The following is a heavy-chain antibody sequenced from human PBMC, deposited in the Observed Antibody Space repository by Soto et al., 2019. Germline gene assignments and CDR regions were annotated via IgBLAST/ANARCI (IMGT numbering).Heavy chain of an antibody. CDR3: AHRTSIAVGGSRFYYFDY. Sequence: QITLKESGPTLVKPTQTLTLTCTFSGFSLSTSGVGVGWIRQPPGKALEWLALIYWDDDKRYSPSLKSRLTITKDTSKNQVDLTMTNMDPVDTATYFCAHRTSIAVGGSRFYYFDYWGQGTLVTVSS. V-gene: IGHV2-5*02. J-gene: IGHJ4*02. CDR2: IYWDDDK. CDR1: GFSLSTSGVG. D-gene: IGHD6-19*01.